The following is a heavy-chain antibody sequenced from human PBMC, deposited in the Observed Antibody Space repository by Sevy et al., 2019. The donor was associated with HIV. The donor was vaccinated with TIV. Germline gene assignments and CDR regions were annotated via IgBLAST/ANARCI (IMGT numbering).Heavy chain of an antibody. CDR3: AKGGGGYYYDSSGLFHY. J-gene: IGHJ4*02. Sequence: GGSLRLSCAASGFTFSSYSMNWVRQAPGKGLEWVSAISGSGYLTYYTDSVKGRFTISRDNSKNTLYLQMNSLRAEDTAVYYCAKGGGGYYYDSSGLFHYWGQGTLVTVSS. D-gene: IGHD3-22*01. CDR2: ISGSGYLT. V-gene: IGHV3-23*01. CDR1: GFTFSSYS.